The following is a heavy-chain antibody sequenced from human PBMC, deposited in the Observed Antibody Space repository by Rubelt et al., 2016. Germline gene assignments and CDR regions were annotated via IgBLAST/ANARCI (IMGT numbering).Heavy chain of an antibody. D-gene: IGHD3-22*01. CDR3: AREMIYSSGYYI. V-gene: IGHV3-66*01. Sequence: EVQLVESGGGLVQPGRSLRLSCAASGFNVSTNYMSWVRQAPGKGLEWVSAIYSAGSPYYADSVKARFTISRDNSKNTLYLQMNSLRAEDTAVYYCAREMIYSSGYYIWGQGTLVTVSS. CDR1: GFNVSTNY. CDR2: IYSAGSP. J-gene: IGHJ4*02.